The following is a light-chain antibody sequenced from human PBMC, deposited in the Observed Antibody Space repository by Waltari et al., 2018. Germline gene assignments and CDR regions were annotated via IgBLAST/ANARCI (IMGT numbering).Light chain of an antibody. J-gene: IGKJ4*01. Sequence: DIQMTQSPSSVSAPVGDRVTITCRASQDIGTWLAWYQQKPGRAPNLLIYDASSLHSGVTSRFSGSGSGILFTLTISSLQPEDSATYFCQQANDFPSLSFGGGTKVEIQ. V-gene: IGKV1-12*02. CDR1: QDIGTW. CDR2: DAS. CDR3: QQANDFPSLS.